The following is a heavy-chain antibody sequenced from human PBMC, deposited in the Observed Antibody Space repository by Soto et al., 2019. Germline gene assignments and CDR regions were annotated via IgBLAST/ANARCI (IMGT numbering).Heavy chain of an antibody. CDR3: ARGDYDILTGYYHFDY. Sequence: ETLALTCSVSGVSISSSNWWSWVRQPPGKGLEWIGEIYHSGSTNYNPSLKSRVTISVDKSKNQFSLKLSSVTAADTAVYYCARGDYDILTGYYHFDYWGQGTLVTVSS. D-gene: IGHD3-9*01. CDR2: IYHSGST. CDR1: GVSISSSNW. V-gene: IGHV4-4*02. J-gene: IGHJ4*02.